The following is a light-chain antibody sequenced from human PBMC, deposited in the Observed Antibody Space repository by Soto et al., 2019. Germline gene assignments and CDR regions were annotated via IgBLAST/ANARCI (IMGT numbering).Light chain of an antibody. J-gene: IGKJ1*01. V-gene: IGKV1-5*03. CDR1: QTISSW. CDR3: QHYNSYSEA. CDR2: KAS. Sequence: DIQMTQSPSTLSGSVGDRVTITCRASQTISSWLAWYQQKPGKAPKLLIYKASTLKSGVASRFSGSGSGTEFTLTISSLQPDDFATYYCQHYNSYSEAFGQATKVELK.